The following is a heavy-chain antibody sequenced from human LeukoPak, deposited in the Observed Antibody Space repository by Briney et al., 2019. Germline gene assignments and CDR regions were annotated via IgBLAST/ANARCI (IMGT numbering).Heavy chain of an antibody. CDR2: ITGGGGST. CDR3: ATLSLVRGVPNVP. D-gene: IGHD3-10*01. J-gene: IGHJ5*02. Sequence: GGSLRLSCAASGFTFTSHVMSWVRQAPGKWLEWVSTITGGGGSTYYADSVKGRFTISRDNSKNTLFLQMNSLRAEDTAVYYCATLSLVRGVPNVPWGQGTLVTVSS. CDR1: GFTFTSHV. V-gene: IGHV3-23*01.